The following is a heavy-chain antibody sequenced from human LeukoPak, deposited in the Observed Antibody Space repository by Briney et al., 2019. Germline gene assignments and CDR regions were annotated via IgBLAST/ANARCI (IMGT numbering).Heavy chain of an antibody. Sequence: GESLKISCKGSGYSFTSYWIGWVRQAPGKGLEWVGRIKSKTDGGTTDYAAPVKGRFTISRDDSKNTLYLQMNSLTTEDTAVYFCAHRDTTMVRVDYWGQGTLVTVSS. CDR1: GYSFTSYW. D-gene: IGHD5-18*01. V-gene: IGHV3-15*01. CDR2: IKSKTDGGTT. CDR3: AHRDTTMVRVDY. J-gene: IGHJ4*02.